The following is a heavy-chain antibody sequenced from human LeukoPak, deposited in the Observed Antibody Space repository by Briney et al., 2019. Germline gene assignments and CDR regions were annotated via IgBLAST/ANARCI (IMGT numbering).Heavy chain of an antibody. CDR2: IFYVGST. CDR1: GGSFSGYY. V-gene: IGHV4-34*09. Sequence: SETLSLTCAVYGGSFSGYYWSWIRQPPGKGLEWIGYIFYVGSTYYNPSLKSRVTISVDTSKNQFSLKLSSVTAADTAVYYCARGIDYGRGFDYWGQGTLVTVSS. D-gene: IGHD4-17*01. J-gene: IGHJ4*02. CDR3: ARGIDYGRGFDY.